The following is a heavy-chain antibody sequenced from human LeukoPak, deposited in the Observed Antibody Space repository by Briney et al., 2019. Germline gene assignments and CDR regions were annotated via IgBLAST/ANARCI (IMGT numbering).Heavy chain of an antibody. J-gene: IGHJ5*02. CDR1: GGSISSSSYY. CDR2: IYYSGST. D-gene: IGHD3-10*01. Sequence: SETLSLTCTVSGGSISSSSYYWGWVRQPPGKGLGWIGSIYYSGSTYYNPSLKSRVTISVDTSKNQFSLKLSSVTAADTAVYYCARHRYYGSGNIWFDPWGQGTLVTVSS. CDR3: ARHRYYGSGNIWFDP. V-gene: IGHV4-39*01.